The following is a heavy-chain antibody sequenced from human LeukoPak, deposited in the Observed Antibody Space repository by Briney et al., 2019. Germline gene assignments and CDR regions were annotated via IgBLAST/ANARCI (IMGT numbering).Heavy chain of an antibody. Sequence: PGGSLRLSCAASGFTFSTYSMNWVRQAPGKGLEWVSYTSGNSASIYYADSVKGRFTISRDNAKNSLYLQMNSPRAEDTAVYYCAKEGGSGSYQISWGQGTLVTVSS. CDR3: AKEGGSGSYQIS. CDR1: GFTFSTYS. D-gene: IGHD3-10*01. CDR2: TSGNSASI. V-gene: IGHV3-48*01. J-gene: IGHJ5*02.